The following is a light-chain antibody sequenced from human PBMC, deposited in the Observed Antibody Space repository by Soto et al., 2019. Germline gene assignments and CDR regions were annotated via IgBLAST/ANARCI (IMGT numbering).Light chain of an antibody. CDR3: QQRSNWPPYT. CDR1: QSVSSY. J-gene: IGKJ5*01. Sequence: EIVLTQSPATLSLSPGERATLSCRASQSVSSYLAWYQQKPGQAPRLLIYDASNRATGIPARFSGSGSGTDFTLTISSLEPEEFAVYYCQQRSNWPPYTFGQGTRREMK. V-gene: IGKV3-11*01. CDR2: DAS.